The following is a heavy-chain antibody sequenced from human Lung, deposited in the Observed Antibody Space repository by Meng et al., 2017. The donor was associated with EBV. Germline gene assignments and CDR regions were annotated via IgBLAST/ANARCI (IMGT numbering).Heavy chain of an antibody. D-gene: IGHD6-19*01. CDR2: IRSKADGGTP. J-gene: IGHJ4*02. Sequence: EVRLVESGGGLVKPGGSLRLSCVASGFIFGNAWRSWVRQAPGKGLEWVGRIRSKADGGTPDYVASVKGRFTISRDDSKNTLYLQMNSLKTEDTAVYYCIRYSSGDFWGQGALVTVAS. CDR1: GFIFGNAW. V-gene: IGHV3-15*01. CDR3: IRYSSGDF.